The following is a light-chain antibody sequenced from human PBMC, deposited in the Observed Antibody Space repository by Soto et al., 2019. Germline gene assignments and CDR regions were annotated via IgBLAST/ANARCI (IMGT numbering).Light chain of an antibody. Sequence: ESLLTQSPGTLSLSPGERATISCRASQRVSTRYLAWYQQKPGQAPRLLIYGASIRATGIPDRFSGSGSGTDFTLTISRLEPEDFAVYYCHQFGSSPPAFTFGQGTKLEI. J-gene: IGKJ2*01. CDR3: HQFGSSPPAFT. CDR2: GAS. V-gene: IGKV3-20*01. CDR1: QRVSTRY.